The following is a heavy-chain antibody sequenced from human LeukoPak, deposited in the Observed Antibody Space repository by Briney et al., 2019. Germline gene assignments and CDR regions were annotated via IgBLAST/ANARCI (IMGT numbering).Heavy chain of an antibody. CDR1: GFTVSSNY. CDR3: ARDLHCSGGSCYTLDRYYYYYYGMDV. V-gene: IGHV3-66*01. CDR2: LYSGGST. D-gene: IGHD2-15*01. Sequence: PGGSLRLSCAASGFTVSSNYMSWVRQAPGKGLEWVSALYSGGSTYYADSVKGRFTISRDNSKNTLYLQMNSLRAEDTAVYYCARDLHCSGGSCYTLDRYYYYYYGMDVWGQGTTVTVSS. J-gene: IGHJ6*02.